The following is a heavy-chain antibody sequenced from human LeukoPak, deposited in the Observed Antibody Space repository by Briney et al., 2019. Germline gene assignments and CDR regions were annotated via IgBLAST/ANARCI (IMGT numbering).Heavy chain of an antibody. Sequence: SETLSLTCTVSGGSISSYYWSWIRQPPGKGLEWIGYIYYSGSTNYNPSLKSRVTISVDTSKNQFSLKLSSVTAADTAVYYCARSRRVSNWSDPWGQGTLVTVSS. CDR1: GGSISSYY. V-gene: IGHV4-59*01. J-gene: IGHJ5*02. CDR3: ARSRRVSNWSDP. CDR2: IYYSGST.